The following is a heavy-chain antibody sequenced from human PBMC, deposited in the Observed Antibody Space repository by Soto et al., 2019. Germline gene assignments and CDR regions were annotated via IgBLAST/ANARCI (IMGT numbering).Heavy chain of an antibody. CDR2: IWYDGSNK. CDR3: AREFGIAGAGTVYGMDV. V-gene: IGHV3-33*01. CDR1: GFTFSSYG. D-gene: IGHD6-13*01. J-gene: IGHJ6*02. Sequence: PGGSLRLSCAASGFTFSSYGMHWVRQAPGKGLEWVAVIWYDGSNKYYADSVKGRFTISRDNSKNTLYLQMNSLRAEDTAVYYCAREFGIAGAGTVYGMDVWGQGTTVTVSS.